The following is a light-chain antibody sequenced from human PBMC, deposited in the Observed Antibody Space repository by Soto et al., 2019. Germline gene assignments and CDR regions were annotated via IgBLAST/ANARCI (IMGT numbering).Light chain of an antibody. J-gene: IGKJ5*01. CDR2: GAF. CDR1: PSVTNY. CDR3: QQRNIWPPVT. V-gene: IGKV3-11*01. Sequence: EIVLTQSPATLSLSPGERATLSCRASPSVTNYLAWYQQKPCQPPRLLIYGAFNRAAGIPARFSGSGSGTDFTLTISSLAPEDSAVYYCQQRNIWPPVTFGQGTRLELK.